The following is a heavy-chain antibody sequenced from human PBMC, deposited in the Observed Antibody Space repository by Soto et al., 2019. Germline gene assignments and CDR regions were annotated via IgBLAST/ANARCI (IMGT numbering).Heavy chain of an antibody. V-gene: IGHV3-33*06. J-gene: IGHJ4*02. CDR2: IWYDGSNK. D-gene: IGHD2-2*01. CDR3: AKLGSSSWSPHYYFDY. CDR1: GFTFSSYG. Sequence: GGSLRLSCAASGFTFSSYGMHWVRQAPGKGPEWVAVIWYDGSNKYYADSVKGRFTISRDNSKSTLYLQMNSLRAEDTAIYYCAKLGSSSWSPHYYFDYWGQGTLVTVSS.